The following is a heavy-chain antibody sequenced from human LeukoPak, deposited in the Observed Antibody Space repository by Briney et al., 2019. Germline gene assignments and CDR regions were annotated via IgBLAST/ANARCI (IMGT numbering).Heavy chain of an antibody. V-gene: IGHV1-2*02. Sequence: ASMTVSCKASGYIFTAHFMHWLRQAPGQGFEWMGWINPLSGVTNYAQKFQGRVTMTRDTSISTAYMELSRLRSDDTAVYYCVGVVVSVHWGQGTLVTVSS. CDR2: INPLSGVT. D-gene: IGHD3-22*01. J-gene: IGHJ4*02. CDR1: GYIFTAHF. CDR3: VGVVVSVH.